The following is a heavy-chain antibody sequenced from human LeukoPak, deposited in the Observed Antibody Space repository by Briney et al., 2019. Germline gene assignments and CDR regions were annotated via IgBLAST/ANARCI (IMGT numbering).Heavy chain of an antibody. CDR3: AKSGSEWLYYFDY. Sequence: GGSLRLSCAASGFTLSSYAMSWVRQAPGKGLEWVSAISGSGGSTYYADSVKGRFTISRDNSKNTLYLQMNSLRAEDTAVYYCAKSGSEWLYYFDYWGQGTLVTVSS. CDR2: ISGSGGST. V-gene: IGHV3-23*01. D-gene: IGHD3-3*01. J-gene: IGHJ4*02. CDR1: GFTLSSYA.